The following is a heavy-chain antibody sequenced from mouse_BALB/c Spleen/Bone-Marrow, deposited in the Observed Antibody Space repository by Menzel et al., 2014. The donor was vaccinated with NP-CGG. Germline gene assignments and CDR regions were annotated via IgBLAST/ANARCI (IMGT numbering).Heavy chain of an antibody. J-gene: IGHJ2*01. Sequence: EVKLMESGGGLVQPGGSRKLSCAASGFTFSSFGMHWVRQAPEKGLEWIAYISSDSGAIFYADTVKGRFTISRDNPKNTLFLQMTGLRSEDTAIYFCTRGGNWGDFDDWGQGTTLTASS. CDR3: TRGGNWGDFDD. CDR1: GFTFSSFG. D-gene: IGHD4-1*01. CDR2: ISSDSGAI. V-gene: IGHV5-17*02.